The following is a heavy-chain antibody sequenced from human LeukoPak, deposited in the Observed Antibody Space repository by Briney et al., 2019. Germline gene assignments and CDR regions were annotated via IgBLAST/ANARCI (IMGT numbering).Heavy chain of an antibody. CDR2: IYTSGST. V-gene: IGHV4-4*09. Sequence: PSETLSLTCTVSGGSISSYYWSWIRQPAGKGLEWIGYIYTSGSTNYNPSLKSRVTISVDTSKNQFSLKLSSVTAADTAVYYCARLGQLVPFRNPSSGFDIWGQGTMVTVSS. J-gene: IGHJ3*02. D-gene: IGHD6-6*01. CDR1: GGSISSYY. CDR3: ARLGQLVPFRNPSSGFDI.